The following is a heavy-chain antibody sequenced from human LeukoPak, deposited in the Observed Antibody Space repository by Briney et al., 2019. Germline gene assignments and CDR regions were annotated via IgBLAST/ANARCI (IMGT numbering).Heavy chain of an antibody. J-gene: IGHJ4*02. Sequence: GGSLRLSCVASGFTFTNYSMNWVRQAPGKGLEWVSYISSSSSTIVYAGSVKGRFTISRDNAKNSLYLRMNSLRAEDTAVYYCATLVYWGQGTLVTVSS. D-gene: IGHD3-16*01. CDR1: GFTFTNYS. CDR2: ISSSSSTI. CDR3: ATLVY. V-gene: IGHV3-48*01.